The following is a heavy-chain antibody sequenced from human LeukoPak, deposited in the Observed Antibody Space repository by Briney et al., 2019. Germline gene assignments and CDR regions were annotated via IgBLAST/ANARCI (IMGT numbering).Heavy chain of an antibody. CDR2: ISSSSSII. CDR3: ARSPPKNDY. J-gene: IGHJ4*02. CDR1: GFTFSSYS. Sequence: GGSLRLSCAASGFTFSSYSMNWVRQAPGKGLEWISYISSSSSIIYYADSVKGRFTTSRDNAKSSLYPQMNSLRDEDTAEYYCARSPPKNDYWGQGALVTVSS. V-gene: IGHV3-48*02.